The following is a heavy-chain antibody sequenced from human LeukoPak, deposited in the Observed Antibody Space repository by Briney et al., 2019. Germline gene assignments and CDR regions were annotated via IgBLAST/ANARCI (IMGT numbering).Heavy chain of an antibody. J-gene: IGHJ5*01. V-gene: IGHV3-11*01. CDR3: ARGKRRFDS. CDR2: IFGGSFSI. Sequence: GGSLRLSCAASGFAFNEFYMTWIRQAPGKGLEWVGFIFGGSFSISSADSVQGRFTTPRDNPTNSLLLHMSSLRVDDTAVYFCARGKRRFDSWGQGTLVTVSS. CDR1: GFAFNEFY.